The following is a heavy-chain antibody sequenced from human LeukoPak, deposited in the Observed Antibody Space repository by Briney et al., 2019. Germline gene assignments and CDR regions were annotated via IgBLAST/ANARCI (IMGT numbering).Heavy chain of an antibody. CDR2: IGGSDGTT. CDR1: GFTFSRHS. J-gene: IGHJ4*02. CDR3: AKRDSSGSYPYYFDS. Sequence: GGSLRLSCVTSGFTFSRHSVSWVRLAPGKGLEWVSAIGGSDGTTYYVDSVRGRFTISRDNSKDTLYLQMNSLRAEDTAVYYCAKRDSSGSYPYYFDSWGQGTLVTVSS. V-gene: IGHV3-23*01. D-gene: IGHD3-22*01.